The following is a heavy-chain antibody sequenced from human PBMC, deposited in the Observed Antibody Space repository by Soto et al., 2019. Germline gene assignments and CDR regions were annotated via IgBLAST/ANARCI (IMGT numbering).Heavy chain of an antibody. V-gene: IGHV3-30*18. Sequence: GGSLRLSCAASGFTFSSYGMHCVRQAPGRGLEWVAVISYDGSNKYYAGSVKGRFTISRDNSKNTLYLQMNSLGAEDTAVYYCAKDLGGGFDYWGQGTLVTVSS. CDR3: AKDLGGGFDY. J-gene: IGHJ4*02. D-gene: IGHD2-15*01. CDR2: ISYDGSNK. CDR1: GFTFSSYG.